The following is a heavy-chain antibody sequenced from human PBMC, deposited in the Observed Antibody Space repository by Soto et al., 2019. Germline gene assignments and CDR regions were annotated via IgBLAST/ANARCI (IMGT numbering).Heavy chain of an antibody. CDR2: INPATGGT. CDR3: ARATQYTASLEFDY. D-gene: IGHD1-1*01. V-gene: IGHV1-2*02. CDR1: GYTFTDYF. Sequence: QVQLVQSGAELRKPGASVKVACKASGYTFTDYFIHWVRQAPGQGRELMGWINPATGGTVYAQNFKGRGTMARDTPVSTANMERSRLRSGEPALYYCARATQYTASLEFDYWGQGTLVAVSS. J-gene: IGHJ4*02.